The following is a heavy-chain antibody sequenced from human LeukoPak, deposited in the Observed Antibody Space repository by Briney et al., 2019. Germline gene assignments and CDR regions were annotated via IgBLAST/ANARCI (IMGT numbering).Heavy chain of an antibody. V-gene: IGHV3-30*03. Sequence: GGSLRLSCAASGFTFSTYWMNWFRQAPGKGLEWVAVISYDGSNKYYADSVKGRFTISRDNSKNTLYLQMNSLRAEDTAVYYCARVPELVVVTYYFDYWGQGTLVTVSS. CDR2: ISYDGSNK. D-gene: IGHD2-21*02. J-gene: IGHJ4*02. CDR1: GFTFSTYW. CDR3: ARVPELVVVTYYFDY.